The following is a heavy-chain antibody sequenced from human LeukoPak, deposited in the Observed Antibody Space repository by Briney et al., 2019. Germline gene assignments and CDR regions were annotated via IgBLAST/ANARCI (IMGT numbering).Heavy chain of an antibody. Sequence: SQTLSLTCTVSGGSISSGSYYWSWVRQPAGKGLEWIGRIHTSGSTNYNPSLRSRVTMSLATSKNQFSLKLSSVTAADTAVYYCGGSRDGYIDYWGQGTLVTVSS. V-gene: IGHV4-61*02. CDR3: GGSRDGYIDY. D-gene: IGHD5-24*01. CDR1: GGSISSGSYY. CDR2: IHTSGST. J-gene: IGHJ4*02.